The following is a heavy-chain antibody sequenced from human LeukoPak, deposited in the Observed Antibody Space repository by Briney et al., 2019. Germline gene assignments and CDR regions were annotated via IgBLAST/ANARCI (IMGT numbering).Heavy chain of an antibody. CDR2: IKSKTDGGTT. V-gene: IGHV3-15*01. Sequence: GGSLRLSCAASGFTFSNAWMSWVRQAPGKGLEWVGRIKSKTDGGTTEYAAPVKGRFTISRDDSKKTLYLEMNSLETEDTAIYYCNTDYNYGENTRFGYWGQGTLVTVSS. J-gene: IGHJ4*02. CDR1: GFTFSNAW. CDR3: NTDYNYGENTRFGY. D-gene: IGHD3-16*01.